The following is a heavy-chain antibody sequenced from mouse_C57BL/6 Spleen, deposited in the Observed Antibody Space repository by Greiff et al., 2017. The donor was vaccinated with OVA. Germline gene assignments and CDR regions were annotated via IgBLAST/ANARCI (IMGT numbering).Heavy chain of an antibody. CDR3: ARLTTVVADYFDY. CDR2: IYPGSGST. V-gene: IGHV1-55*01. D-gene: IGHD1-1*01. J-gene: IGHJ2*01. CDR1: GYTFTSYW. Sequence: QVQLQQPGTELVKPGASVKLSCKASGYTFTSYWMHWVKQRPGQGLEWIGDIYPGSGSTNYNEKFKSKATLTVDTSSSTAYMQLSSLTSEDSAVYYCARLTTVVADYFDYWGQGTTLTVSS.